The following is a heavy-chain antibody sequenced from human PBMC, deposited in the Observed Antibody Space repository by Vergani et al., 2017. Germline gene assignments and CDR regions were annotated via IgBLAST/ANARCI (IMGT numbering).Heavy chain of an antibody. CDR3: TRFLGGFLGGYYFDY. Sequence: QVQLQESGPGLVKPSDTLSLTCTVSGASISGDYWSWIRQPPGKGLEWIGYIYYSGSTNYNPSLKSRVTISVDTSKNQFSLKLSSVTAADTAVYYCTRFLGGFLGGYYFDYWGQGTLVTVSS. V-gene: IGHV4-59*01. CDR2: IYYSGST. CDR1: GASISGDY. D-gene: IGHD1-26*01. J-gene: IGHJ4*02.